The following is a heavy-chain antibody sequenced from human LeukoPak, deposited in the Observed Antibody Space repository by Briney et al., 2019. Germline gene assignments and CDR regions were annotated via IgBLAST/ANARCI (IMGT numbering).Heavy chain of an antibody. J-gene: IGHJ4*02. CDR3: ARAAADKNSCYFFDY. V-gene: IGHV4-30-4*01. D-gene: IGHD2/OR15-2a*01. Sequence: PSETLSLTCTVSGDSISSGDHYWSWIRQPPGKGLEWIGYIHYSGSTYYNPSLKSRLIMSVDMSKNQFSLSLNSLTAADSAVYYCARAAADKNSCYFFDYGGQGPLVTVPS. CDR1: GDSISSGDHY. CDR2: IHYSGST.